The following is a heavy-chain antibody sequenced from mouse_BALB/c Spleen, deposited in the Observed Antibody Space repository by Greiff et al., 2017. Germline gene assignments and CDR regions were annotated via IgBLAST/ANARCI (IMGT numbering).Heavy chain of an antibody. Sequence: EVQLVESGPGLVKPSQSLSLTCTVTGYSITSDYAWNWIRQFPGNKLEWMGYISYSGSTSYNPSLKSRISITRDTSKNQFFLQLNSVTTEDTATYYCARSITTVPPMDYWGQGTSVTVSS. CDR3: ARSITTVPPMDY. D-gene: IGHD1-1*01. CDR1: GYSITSDYA. CDR2: ISYSGST. V-gene: IGHV3-2*02. J-gene: IGHJ4*01.